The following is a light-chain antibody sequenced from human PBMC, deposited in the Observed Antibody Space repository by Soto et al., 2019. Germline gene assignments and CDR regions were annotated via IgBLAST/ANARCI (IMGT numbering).Light chain of an antibody. CDR3: QQYNSYSLT. CDR2: KAS. CDR1: QSISSW. Sequence: IRMTQSPSTLSASVGDRVTITCRASQSISSWLAWYQQKPGKAPKLLIYKASSLESGVPSRFSGSGSGTEFTLTISSLQPDDFATYYCQQYNSYSLTFGPGTKVDIK. J-gene: IGKJ3*01. V-gene: IGKV1-5*03.